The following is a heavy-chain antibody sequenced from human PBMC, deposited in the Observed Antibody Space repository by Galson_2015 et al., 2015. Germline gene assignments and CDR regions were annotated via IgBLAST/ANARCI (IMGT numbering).Heavy chain of an antibody. D-gene: IGHD5-18*01. J-gene: IGHJ6*02. CDR1: GGTFSSYA. V-gene: IGHV1-69*13. CDR2: IIPIFGTA. Sequence: SVKVSCKASGGTFSSYAISWVRQAPGQGLEWMGGIIPIFGTANYAQKFQGRVTITADESTSTAYMELSSLRSEDTAVYYCARLRGGYSYPLYYYYGMDVWGQGTTVTVSS. CDR3: ARLRGGYSYPLYYYYGMDV.